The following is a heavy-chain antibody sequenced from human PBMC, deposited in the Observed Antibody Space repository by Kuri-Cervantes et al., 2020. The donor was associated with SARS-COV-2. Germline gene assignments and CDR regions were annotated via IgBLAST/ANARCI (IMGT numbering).Heavy chain of an antibody. Sequence: GGSLRLSCAASGFTFSSYSMNWVRQAPGKGLEWVSYISSSSSTIYYADSVKGRFTISRDNAKNTLYLQMNSLRAEDTAVYYCARICSSTSCLGNYFDYWGQGTLVTDSS. CDR3: ARICSSTSCLGNYFDY. CDR1: GFTFSSYS. D-gene: IGHD2-2*01. V-gene: IGHV3-48*04. J-gene: IGHJ4*02. CDR2: ISSSSSTI.